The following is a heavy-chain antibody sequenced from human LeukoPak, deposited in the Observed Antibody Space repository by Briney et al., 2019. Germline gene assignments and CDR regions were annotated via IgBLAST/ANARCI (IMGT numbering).Heavy chain of an antibody. D-gene: IGHD2-15*01. V-gene: IGHV3-9*01. CDR1: GFTFSSYA. CDR3: AKGGGYCSGGSCYRGKWFDP. CDR2: ISWNSGSI. Sequence: PGGSLRLSCAASGFTFSSYAMTWVRQAPGKGLEWVSGISWNSGSIGYADSVKGRFTISRDNAKNSLYLQMNSLRAEDTALYYCAKGGGYCSGGSCYRGKWFDPWGQGTLVTVSS. J-gene: IGHJ5*02.